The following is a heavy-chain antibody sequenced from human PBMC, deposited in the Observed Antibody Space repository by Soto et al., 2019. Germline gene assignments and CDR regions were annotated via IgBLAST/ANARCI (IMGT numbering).Heavy chain of an antibody. J-gene: IGHJ6*02. V-gene: IGHV4-30-2*01. CDR3: GSSATIRYYGMGV. Sequence: SETLYRTCAVSGGSISSGGYSWSWIRQPPGKGLEGIGYIYHSGGTYYNPSLKSRVTISVDRSKSEFSLKLSSVTAADTAVYYCGSSATIRYYGMGVWGQGTTVTVSS. CDR1: GGSISSGGYS. D-gene: IGHD5-12*01. CDR2: IYHSGGT.